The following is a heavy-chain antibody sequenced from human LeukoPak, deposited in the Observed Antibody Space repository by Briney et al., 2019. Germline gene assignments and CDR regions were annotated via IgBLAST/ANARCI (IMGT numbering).Heavy chain of an antibody. D-gene: IGHD1-26*01. CDR2: IYNSGNT. V-gene: IGHV4-31*03. J-gene: IGHJ5*02. Sequence: PSQTLSLTCTVSGGSISIGGYYWSWIRQHPGKGLEWIGYIYNSGNTYYNPSLKSRVTISEDTSKNQFSLKLSSVTAADTAVYYCARDVHGWGPFDPWGQGTLVTVSS. CDR1: GGSISIGGYY. CDR3: ARDVHGWGPFDP.